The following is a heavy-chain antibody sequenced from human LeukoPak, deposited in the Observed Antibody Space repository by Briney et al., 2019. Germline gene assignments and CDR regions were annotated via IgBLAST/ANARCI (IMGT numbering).Heavy chain of an antibody. D-gene: IGHD4-17*01. V-gene: IGHV3-30-3*01. CDR1: GFTFSSYA. J-gene: IGHJ4*02. Sequence: PGGSLRLSCAASGFTFSSYAMHWVRQAPGKGLEWVAVISYDGSNKYYADSVKGRFTISRDNSKNTLYLQMNSLRAEDTAVYYCAKDEGDDYGPGGPFDYWGQGTLVTVSS. CDR2: ISYDGSNK. CDR3: AKDEGDDYGPGGPFDY.